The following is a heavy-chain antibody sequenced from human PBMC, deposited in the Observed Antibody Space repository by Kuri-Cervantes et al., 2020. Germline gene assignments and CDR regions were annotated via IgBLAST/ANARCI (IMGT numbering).Heavy chain of an antibody. CDR1: GYTFTSYG. D-gene: IGHD5-24*01. CDR2: ISAYNGNT. CDR3: ASGGLQKDAFDI. Sequence: ASVKVSCKASGYTFTSYGISWVRQAPGQGLEWMGWISAYNGNTNYAQKLQGRVTITADKSTSTAYMELSSLRSEDTAVYYCASGGLQKDAFDIWGQGTMVTVSS. V-gene: IGHV1-18*01. J-gene: IGHJ3*02.